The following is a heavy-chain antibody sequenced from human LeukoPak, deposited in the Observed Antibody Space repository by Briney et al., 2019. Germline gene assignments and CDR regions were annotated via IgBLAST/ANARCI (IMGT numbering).Heavy chain of an antibody. V-gene: IGHV4-59*01. J-gene: IGHJ3*02. Sequence: SETLSLTCTVSGGSISSYYWSWIRQPPGKGLEWIGYIYYSGSTNYNPSLKSRVTISVDTSKNQFSLKLSSVTAADTAVYYCARFLAVAGTDAFDIWGQGTMVTVSS. CDR1: GGSISSYY. D-gene: IGHD6-19*01. CDR3: ARFLAVAGTDAFDI. CDR2: IYYSGST.